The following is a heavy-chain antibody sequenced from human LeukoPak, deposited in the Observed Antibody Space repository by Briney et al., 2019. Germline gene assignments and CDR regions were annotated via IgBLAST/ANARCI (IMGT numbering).Heavy chain of an antibody. CDR2: IYYSGST. CDR3: ARHSERWLGAFDI. V-gene: IGHV4-59*08. CDR1: GGSISSYY. D-gene: IGHD6-19*01. Sequence: SETLSLSWTVAGGSISSYYWSWIRQPPGKGLEWIGYIYYSGSTNYNPSLKSRVTISVDTSKNQFSLKLSSVTAADTAVYYCARHSERWLGAFDIWGQGTMVTVSS. J-gene: IGHJ3*02.